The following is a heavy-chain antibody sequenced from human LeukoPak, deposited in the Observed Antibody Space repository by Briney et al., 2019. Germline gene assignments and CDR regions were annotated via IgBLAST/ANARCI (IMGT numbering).Heavy chain of an antibody. V-gene: IGHV3-30*18. J-gene: IGHJ5*02. Sequence: PGGSLRLSCAASGFSFSSSGVHWVRQAPGKGPEWVAVIAYDGSNKYYTDSVKGRFTVSRDNSKNTLYLQMNSLRAEDTAVYYCAKEAFWPVGFDPWGQGALVTVSS. CDR3: AKEAFWPVGFDP. CDR1: GFSFSSSG. D-gene: IGHD3-3*01. CDR2: IAYDGSNK.